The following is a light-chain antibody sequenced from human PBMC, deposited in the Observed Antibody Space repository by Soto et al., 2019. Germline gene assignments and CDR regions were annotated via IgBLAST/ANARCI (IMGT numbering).Light chain of an antibody. CDR2: DAS. J-gene: IGKJ1*01. CDR3: QQYNTLSGT. V-gene: IGKV1-5*01. CDR1: QTITTW. Sequence: DIQMTQSPSTLSASVGDIVTITCRASQTITTWLAWYQQKPGKAPKLLIYDASTLESGVPSRFSGSGFGTEFSLTISSLQPDDFASYYCQQYNTLSGTFGQGTKVDIK.